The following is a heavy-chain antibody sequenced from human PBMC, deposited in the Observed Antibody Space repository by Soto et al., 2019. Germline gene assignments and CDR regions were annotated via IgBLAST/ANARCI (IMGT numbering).Heavy chain of an antibody. CDR2: IYYSGST. D-gene: IGHD3-10*01. CDR1: GGSISSGGYY. V-gene: IGHV4-31*03. J-gene: IGHJ6*02. Sequence: QVQLQESGPGLVKPSQTLSLTCTVSGGSISSGGYYWSWIRQHPGKGLEWIGYIYYSGSTYYNPSLKSRVTISVDTSKNQFSLKLSSVTAADTAVYYCARVRYYYGSGSKGGYYYGMDGWGQGTTVTVSS. CDR3: ARVRYYYGSGSKGGYYYGMDG.